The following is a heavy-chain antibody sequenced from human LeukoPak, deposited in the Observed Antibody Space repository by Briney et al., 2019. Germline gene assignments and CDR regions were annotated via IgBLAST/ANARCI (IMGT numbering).Heavy chain of an antibody. CDR3: ATVAAAGSSVFDY. CDR1: GFTFSSYG. Sequence: PGGSLRLSCAASGFTFSSYGMHWVRQAPGKGLEWVAVISYDGRNKYYADPVKGRFTISKDSSKKTPFLQMNSLRPEDTAVYYCATVAAAGSSVFDYWGQGTLVTVSS. V-gene: IGHV3-30*03. CDR2: ISYDGRNK. J-gene: IGHJ4*02. D-gene: IGHD6-13*01.